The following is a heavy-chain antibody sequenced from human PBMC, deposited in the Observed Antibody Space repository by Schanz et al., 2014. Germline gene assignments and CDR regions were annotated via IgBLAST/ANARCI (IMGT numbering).Heavy chain of an antibody. CDR2: INPSSGTT. CDR3: ARDGEAAAGCDY. Sequence: QLMQSGSEVRKPGVSVKVSCKASGYTFTTYYIHWVRQAPGQGLEWMGKINPSSGTTRIAQNFQGRLTVTRDTSTSTVYMELSSLRSEDTAVYYCARDGEAAAGCDYWGQGTLVTVSS. D-gene: IGHD6-13*01. J-gene: IGHJ4*02. V-gene: IGHV1-46*03. CDR1: GYTFTTYY.